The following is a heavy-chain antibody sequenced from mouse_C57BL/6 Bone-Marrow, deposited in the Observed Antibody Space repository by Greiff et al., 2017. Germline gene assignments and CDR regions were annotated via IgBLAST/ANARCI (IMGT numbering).Heavy chain of an antibody. V-gene: IGHV2-5*01. CDR3: AKNLHGYFDV. Sequence: VQLKQSGPGLVQPSQSLSITCTVSGFSLTSYGVHWVRQSPGKGLEWMGVIWRGGSTDYNAAFMSRLSITKANSKIQVFCKMNSLQADDTAIYDCAKNLHGYFDVWGTGTTVTVSS. J-gene: IGHJ1*03. CDR2: IWRGGST. CDR1: GFSLTSYG.